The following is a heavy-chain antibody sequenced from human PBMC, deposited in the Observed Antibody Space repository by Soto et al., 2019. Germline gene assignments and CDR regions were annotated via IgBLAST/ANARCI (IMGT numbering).Heavy chain of an antibody. Sequence: QVQLQESGPGLVKPSETLSLTCTVSGGSISSYYWSWIRQPPGKGLEWIGYIYYSGSTNYNPSLKSRVTISVDTSKNPFSLKLSSVTAADTAVYYCARQHYYYYGMDVWGQGTTVTVSS. CDR1: GGSISSYY. CDR2: IYYSGST. J-gene: IGHJ6*02. CDR3: ARQHYYYYGMDV. V-gene: IGHV4-59*08.